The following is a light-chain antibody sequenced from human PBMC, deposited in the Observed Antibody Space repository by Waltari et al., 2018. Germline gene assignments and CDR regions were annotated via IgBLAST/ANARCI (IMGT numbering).Light chain of an antibody. CDR1: QSVISY. V-gene: IGKV3-11*01. CDR3: YQHSSGYS. J-gene: IGKJ2*03. CDR2: SAS. Sequence: VILAQSPATLSLSPGERATLSCRASQSVISYLAWCQQKPGQAPRLLIHSASSRATGIPDRFSGSGSGTEFTLTISSLEPEDVGVYHCYQHSSGYSFGQGTKVEIK.